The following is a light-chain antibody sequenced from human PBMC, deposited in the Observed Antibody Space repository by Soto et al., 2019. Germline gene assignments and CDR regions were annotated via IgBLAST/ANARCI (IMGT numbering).Light chain of an antibody. Sequence: AIRMTQSPSSFSASTGDRGTITCRARQTISSYLAWYQQKPGKAPKLLIYTASTLQSGVPSRFSGSGSGTDFTLTISCLQSEDFATYYCQQYYSYPRTFGQGTKVEIK. V-gene: IGKV1-8*01. CDR3: QQYYSYPRT. CDR2: TAS. J-gene: IGKJ1*01. CDR1: QTISSY.